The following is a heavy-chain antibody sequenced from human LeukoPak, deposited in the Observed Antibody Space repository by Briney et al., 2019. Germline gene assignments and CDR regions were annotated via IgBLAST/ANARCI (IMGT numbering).Heavy chain of an antibody. CDR3: AKDEYYDSSGPYYFDY. CDR2: ISGSGGST. J-gene: IGHJ4*02. CDR1: GFTINNYC. Sequence: SWGSLRLSCAASGFTINNYCMSWVRQTPGKGLEWVSGISGSGGSTYYADSVKGRFIISRDNSKKTMYLQMNSLRAEDTAVYYCAKDEYYDSSGPYYFDYWGQGTLVTVSS. D-gene: IGHD3-22*01. V-gene: IGHV3-23*01.